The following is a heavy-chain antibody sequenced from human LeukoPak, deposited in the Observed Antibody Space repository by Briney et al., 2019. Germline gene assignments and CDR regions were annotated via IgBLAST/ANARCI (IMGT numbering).Heavy chain of an antibody. Sequence: ASVKVSCKASGYTFTSYGISWVRQAPGQGLEWMGWISAYNGNTNYAQKLQGRVTMTTDTSTSTAHMELRSLRSDDTAVYYCARAAAGRTGNFDYWGQGTLVTVSS. V-gene: IGHV1-18*01. D-gene: IGHD6-13*01. J-gene: IGHJ4*02. CDR3: ARAAAGRTGNFDY. CDR2: ISAYNGNT. CDR1: GYTFTSYG.